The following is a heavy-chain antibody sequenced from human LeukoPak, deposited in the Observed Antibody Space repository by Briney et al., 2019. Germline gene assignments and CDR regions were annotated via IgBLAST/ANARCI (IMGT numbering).Heavy chain of an antibody. D-gene: IGHD3-10*01. Sequence: SETLSLTCGVSGASFSGYYWSWIRQTPGKGLEWIGEINHSGGTNYNPSLKSRVTISVDRSRKQFSLQLRSVTAEDTAVYYCATDRYYGSGSYYKFDCWGQGTLVTVSS. V-gene: IGHV4-34*01. J-gene: IGHJ4*02. CDR1: GASFSGYY. CDR2: INHSGGT. CDR3: ATDRYYGSGSYYKFDC.